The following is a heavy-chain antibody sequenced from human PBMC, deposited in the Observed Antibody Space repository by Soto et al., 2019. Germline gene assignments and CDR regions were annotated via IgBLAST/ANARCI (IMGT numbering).Heavy chain of an antibody. V-gene: IGHV1-3*01. CDR2: INAGNGNT. CDR1: GYTFTSYA. CDR3: ARDDCEVVTAISVEGYYYYYGMDV. Sequence: ASVKVSCKASGYTFTSYAMHWVRQAPGQRLEWMGWINAGNGNTKYSQKFQGRVTITRDTSASTAYMELSSLRSEDTAVYYCARDDCEVVTAISVEGYYYYYGMDVWGQGTTVTVSS. J-gene: IGHJ6*02. D-gene: IGHD2-21*02.